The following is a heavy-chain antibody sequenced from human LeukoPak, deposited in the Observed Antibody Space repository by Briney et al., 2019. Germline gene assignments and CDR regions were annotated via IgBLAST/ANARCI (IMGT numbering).Heavy chain of an antibody. J-gene: IGHJ4*02. D-gene: IGHD4-17*01. V-gene: IGHV3-11*01. CDR3: AKGPTTVTSPHFDY. Sequence: GGSLRLSCAASGFTSTDYYMTWIRQAPGKGLEWVSYISRNGDTRYYADSVKGRFTISRGNAKNSLYLQMNSLRADDTAVYYCAKGPTTVTSPHFDYWGQGTLVTVSS. CDR2: ISRNGDTR. CDR1: GFTSTDYY.